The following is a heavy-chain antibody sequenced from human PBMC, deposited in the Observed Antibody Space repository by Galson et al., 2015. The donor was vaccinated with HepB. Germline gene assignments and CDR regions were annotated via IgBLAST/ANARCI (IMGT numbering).Heavy chain of an antibody. Sequence: LRLSCAASGLTPNTYWMHWVRQAPGKGLVWVSRINSDGTTLTYAASVKGRFIISRDNAKNTLYLQMNNLTTEDTAMYYCARGRVAGRLGYWGQGTQVTVSS. CDR1: GLTPNTYW. V-gene: IGHV3-74*03. D-gene: IGHD6-19*01. CDR2: INSDGTTL. J-gene: IGHJ4*02. CDR3: ARGRVAGRLGY.